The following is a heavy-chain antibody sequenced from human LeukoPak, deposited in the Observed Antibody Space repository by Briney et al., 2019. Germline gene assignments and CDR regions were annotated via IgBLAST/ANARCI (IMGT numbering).Heavy chain of an antibody. V-gene: IGHV1-2*02. J-gene: IGHJ4*02. Sequence: ASVKVSCKVSGYTLTDYYIHWVRQAPGQDLEWMGFIIPHSGGTTYEQRFQGRVTMTRDMSIGTFYMELSSLRSDDTAVYYCSTEDKYCTTPNCGAYWGQGTLVTVSS. D-gene: IGHD2-8*01. CDR3: STEDKYCTTPNCGAY. CDR2: IIPHSGGT. CDR1: GYTLTDYY.